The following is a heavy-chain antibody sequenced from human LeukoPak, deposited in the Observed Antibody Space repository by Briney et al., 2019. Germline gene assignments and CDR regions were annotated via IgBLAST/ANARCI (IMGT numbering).Heavy chain of an antibody. V-gene: IGHV4-59*08. Sequence: SETLSLTCTVSGGSISTYYWSWIRQPPGKGLEWIGYIYNSGSTNYNPSLQSRVTISVDTSKNQFSLKLSSVTAADTAVYYCARVHCSSTSCYNAFDIWGQGTMVTVSS. J-gene: IGHJ3*02. CDR2: IYNSGST. D-gene: IGHD2-2*02. CDR3: ARVHCSSTSCYNAFDI. CDR1: GGSISTYY.